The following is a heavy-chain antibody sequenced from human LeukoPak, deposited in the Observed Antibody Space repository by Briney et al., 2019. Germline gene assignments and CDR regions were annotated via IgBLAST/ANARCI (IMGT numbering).Heavy chain of an antibody. CDR2: IYRDGSTT. D-gene: IGHD3-10*01. Sequence: HPGGSLRLSCAASGFGFSRYWMHWVRQAPGTGLKWVSRIYRDGSTTDYADSVKGRFTISRDNAKNTLYLQMNSLRAEDTAVYYCARDTYGSGSYYNVRYMDVWGKGTTVTVSS. J-gene: IGHJ6*03. V-gene: IGHV3-74*01. CDR1: GFGFSRYW. CDR3: ARDTYGSGSYYNVRYMDV.